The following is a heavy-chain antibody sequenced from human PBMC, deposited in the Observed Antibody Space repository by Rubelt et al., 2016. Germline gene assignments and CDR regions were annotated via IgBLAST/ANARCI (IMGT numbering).Heavy chain of an antibody. D-gene: IGHD1-26*01. CDR2: IYYSGST. J-gene: IGHJ3*02. Sequence: QVQLQESGPGLVKPSETLSLTCTVSGGSISSYYWSWIRQPPGKGLEWIGYIYYSGSTYSNPSLKSRVTISVDTSKNQFSLKLSSVTAADTAVYYCARGRMGVVGSAFDIWGQGTMVTVSS. V-gene: IGHV4-59*12. CDR3: ARGRMGVVGSAFDI. CDR1: GGSISSYY.